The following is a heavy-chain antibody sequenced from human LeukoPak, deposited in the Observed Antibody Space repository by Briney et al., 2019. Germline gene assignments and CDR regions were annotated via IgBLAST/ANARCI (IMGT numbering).Heavy chain of an antibody. J-gene: IGHJ4*02. V-gene: IGHV4-59*12. Sequence: SETLSLTCTVSGGSISSYYWSWIRQPPGKGLEWIGYIYYSGSTNYNPSLKSRVTISVDTSKNQFSLKLSSVTAADTAVYYCASSTVVTPPGYFDYWGQGTLVTVSS. CDR1: GGSISSYY. CDR3: ASSTVVTPPGYFDY. D-gene: IGHD4-23*01. CDR2: IYYSGST.